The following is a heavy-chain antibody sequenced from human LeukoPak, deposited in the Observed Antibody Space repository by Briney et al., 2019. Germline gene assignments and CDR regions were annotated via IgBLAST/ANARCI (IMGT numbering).Heavy chain of an antibody. J-gene: IGHJ6*03. Sequence: GGSLRLSCAASEFSVGSNYMTWVRQAPGKGLEWVSGISWNSGSIGYADSVKGRFTISRDNAKNSLYLQMNSLRAEDTAVYYCASTLCSDDNCYFDYYYYMDVWGKGTTVTISS. CDR1: EFSVGSNY. CDR2: ISWNSGSI. D-gene: IGHD2-15*01. V-gene: IGHV3-48*04. CDR3: ASTLCSDDNCYFDYYYYMDV.